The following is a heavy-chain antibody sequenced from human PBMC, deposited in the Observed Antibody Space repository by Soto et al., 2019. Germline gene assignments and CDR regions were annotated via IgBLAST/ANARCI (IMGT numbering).Heavy chain of an antibody. J-gene: IGHJ4*02. V-gene: IGHV3-21*01. Sequence: EVQLVESGGGLVKPGGSLRLSCAASGFTFSSYSMNWVRQAPGKGLEWVSSISSSSSYIYYADSVKGRFTISRDNAKNSLYQQMNSLRAEDTAVYYCARDQYSSGWYVEHGGYWGQGTLVTVSS. CDR1: GFTFSSYS. CDR3: ARDQYSSGWYVEHGGY. CDR2: ISSSSSYI. D-gene: IGHD6-19*01.